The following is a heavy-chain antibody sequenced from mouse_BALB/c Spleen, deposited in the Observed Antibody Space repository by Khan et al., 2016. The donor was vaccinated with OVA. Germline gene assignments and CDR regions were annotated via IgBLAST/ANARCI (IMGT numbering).Heavy chain of an antibody. D-gene: IGHD2-10*02. Sequence: EVKLLESGPGLVKPSQSLSLTCTVTGYSITTDYAWNWIRQFPGNKLEWMGFISYSGNTKYNPSLKSRISITRDTSKNQFFLQLKSVTTEDTASYYCARVYEGDFDYWGQGTTLTVSS. CDR2: ISYSGNT. CDR3: ARVYEGDFDY. CDR1: GYSITTDYA. V-gene: IGHV3-2*02. J-gene: IGHJ2*01.